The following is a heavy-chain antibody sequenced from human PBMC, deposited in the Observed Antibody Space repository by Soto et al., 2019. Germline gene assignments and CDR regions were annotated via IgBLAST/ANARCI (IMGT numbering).Heavy chain of an antibody. D-gene: IGHD2-2*01. V-gene: IGHV1-3*05. CDR3: ARVPAAMIASWFEP. CDR1: GYTFSSYA. Sequence: QVQLVQSGAEEKKPGASVKVSCKASGYTFSSYAIHWVRQAPGQRLEWMGWINAGNGNTKYSQKFQGRVTITRDTSASTVYIELSSLRSEDTAVYYCARVPAAMIASWFEPWGEGTLVTVSS. CDR2: INAGNGNT. J-gene: IGHJ5*02.